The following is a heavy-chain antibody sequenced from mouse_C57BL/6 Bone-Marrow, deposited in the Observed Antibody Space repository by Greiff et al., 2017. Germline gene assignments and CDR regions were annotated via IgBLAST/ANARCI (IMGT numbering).Heavy chain of an antibody. Sequence: EVQLVESGAELVRPGASVKLSCTASGFNIKDDYMHWVKQRPEQGLEWIGWIDPENGDTEYASKFQGKATITADTSSNTAYLQLSSLTSEDTAVYYCTKNYDYDDPWFAYWGQGTLVTVSA. V-gene: IGHV14-4*01. J-gene: IGHJ3*01. CDR3: TKNYDYDDPWFAY. CDR2: IDPENGDT. D-gene: IGHD2-4*01. CDR1: GFNIKDDY.